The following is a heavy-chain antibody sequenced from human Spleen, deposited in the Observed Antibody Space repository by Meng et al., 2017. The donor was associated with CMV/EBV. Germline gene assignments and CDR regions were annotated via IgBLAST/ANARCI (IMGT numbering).Heavy chain of an antibody. CDR2: ISRSGSTI. Sequence: GESLKISCAASGFTFSDYYMSWIRQAPGKGLEWVSYISRSGSTIYYADSVKGRFTISRDNATNSLYLQMNSLRVEDTALYYCAREGGSSNFDYWGQGTLVTVSS. CDR1: GFTFSDYY. D-gene: IGHD6-13*01. V-gene: IGHV3-11*01. J-gene: IGHJ4*02. CDR3: AREGGSSNFDY.